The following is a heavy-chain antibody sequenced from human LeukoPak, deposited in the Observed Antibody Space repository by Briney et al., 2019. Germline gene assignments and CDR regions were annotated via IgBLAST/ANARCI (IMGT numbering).Heavy chain of an antibody. D-gene: IGHD2-21*01. CDR1: GFTLSSYA. V-gene: IGHV3-23*01. CDR2: ISDSGNT. Sequence: GGSLRLSCAASGFTLSSYAMSWVRQAPGKGLEWVSAISDSGNTYHADSVKGRFTISRDSSKNTLFLQMNRLRPEDAAVYFCAKAPVTTCRGAYCYPFDYWGQGTLVTVSS. CDR3: AKAPVTTCRGAYCYPFDY. J-gene: IGHJ4*02.